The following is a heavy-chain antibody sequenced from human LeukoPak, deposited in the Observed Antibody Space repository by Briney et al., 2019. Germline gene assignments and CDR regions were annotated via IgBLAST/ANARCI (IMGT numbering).Heavy chain of an antibody. J-gene: IGHJ4*02. CDR2: ITSSSSYI. CDR3: ARDLIDCWSGYYYYFDY. V-gene: IGHV3-21*01. CDR1: GFTFSSYS. Sequence: GGSLRLSCAASGFTFSSYSMNWVRQAPGKWLEWVSSITSSSSYIYYADSVKGRFTISRDNAKNSLYLQMNSLRAEDTAVYYCARDLIDCWSGYYYYFDYWGQGTLVTVSS. D-gene: IGHD3-3*01.